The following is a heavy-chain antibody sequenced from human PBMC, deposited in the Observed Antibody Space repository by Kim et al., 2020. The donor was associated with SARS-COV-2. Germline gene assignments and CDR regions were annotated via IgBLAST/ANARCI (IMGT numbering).Heavy chain of an antibody. J-gene: IGHJ5*02. D-gene: IGHD1-1*01. CDR3: SRHYLGSAWHP. CDR1: GGSISGSSYY. Sequence: SETLSLTCTVSGGSISGSSYYWGWIRQPPGKGLEWIGSIYYSGSTYYKPSLKSLVTISVDTSKNQFSLKLTSVTAADTAIYYCSRHYLGSAWHPCGQGTLVTVSS. V-gene: IGHV4-39*01. CDR2: IYYSGST.